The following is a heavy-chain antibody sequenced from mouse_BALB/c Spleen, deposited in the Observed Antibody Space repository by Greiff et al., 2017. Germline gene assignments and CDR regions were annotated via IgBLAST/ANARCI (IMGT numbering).Heavy chain of an antibody. CDR2: INPGSGGT. CDR3: AAGSSYLFAY. J-gene: IGHJ3*01. Sequence: QVQLQQSGAELVRPGTSVKVSCKASGYAFTNYLIEWVKQRPGQGLEWIGVINPGSGGTNYNEKLKGKATLTADKSSSTAYMQLSSLTSDDSAVYFCAAGSSYLFAYWGQGTLVTVSA. D-gene: IGHD1-1*01. CDR1: GYAFTNYL. V-gene: IGHV1-54*01.